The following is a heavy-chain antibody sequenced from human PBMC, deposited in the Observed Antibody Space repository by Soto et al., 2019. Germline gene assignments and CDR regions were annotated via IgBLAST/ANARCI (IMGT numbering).Heavy chain of an antibody. Sequence: PGGSLRLSCAASGFTFSSYAMHWVRQAPGKGLEWVAVISYDGSNKYYADSVKGRFTISRDNSKNTLYLQMNSLRAEDTAVYYCARDQYDFWSGGYYYGMDVWGQGTTVTVS. CDR3: ARDQYDFWSGGYYYGMDV. V-gene: IGHV3-30-3*01. CDR2: ISYDGSNK. D-gene: IGHD3-3*01. J-gene: IGHJ6*02. CDR1: GFTFSSYA.